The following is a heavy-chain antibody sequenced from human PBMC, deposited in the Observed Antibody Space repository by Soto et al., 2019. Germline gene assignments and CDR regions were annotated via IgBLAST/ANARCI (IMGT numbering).Heavy chain of an antibody. CDR2: IYYSGST. V-gene: IGHV4-59*01. J-gene: IGHJ6*03. CDR1: GGSISSYY. CDR3: ARGVGHIVVVPAAIKCYYYYMDV. Sequence: PSETLSLTCTVSGGSISSYYWSWIRQPPGKGLEWIGYIYYSGSTNYNPSLKSRVTISVDTSKNQFSLKLSSVTAADTAVYYCARGVGHIVVVPAAIKCYYYYMDVWGKGTTVTVSS. D-gene: IGHD2-2*01.